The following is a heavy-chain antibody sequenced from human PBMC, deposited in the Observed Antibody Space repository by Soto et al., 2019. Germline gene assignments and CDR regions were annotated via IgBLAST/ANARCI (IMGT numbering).Heavy chain of an antibody. CDR2: IYHSGST. V-gene: IGHV4-4*02. Sequence: PSETLSLTCAVSGGSINSRYWWSWVRQSPGKGLEWIGEIYHSGSTNYNPSLKSRVTISVDKSKNQFSLNLSSVTAADTAAYYCARDQNGSGNYYTRYFDYWGQGTLVTSPQ. D-gene: IGHD3-10*01. CDR1: GGSINSRYW. CDR3: ARDQNGSGNYYTRYFDY. J-gene: IGHJ4*02.